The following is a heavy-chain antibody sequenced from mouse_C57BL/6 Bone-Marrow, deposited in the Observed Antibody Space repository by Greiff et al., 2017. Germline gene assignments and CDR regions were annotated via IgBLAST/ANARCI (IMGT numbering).Heavy chain of an antibody. CDR3: ASEDYGNYYAMDY. CDR2: ISNLAYSI. V-gene: IGHV5-15*01. D-gene: IGHD2-1*01. CDR1: GFTFSDYG. Sequence: DVMLVESGGGLVQPGGSLKLSCAASGFTFSDYGMAWVRQAPRKGPEWVAFISNLAYSIYYADTVTGRFTISRENAKNTLYLEMSSLRSEDTAMYYCASEDYGNYYAMDYWGQGTSVTVSA. J-gene: IGHJ4*01.